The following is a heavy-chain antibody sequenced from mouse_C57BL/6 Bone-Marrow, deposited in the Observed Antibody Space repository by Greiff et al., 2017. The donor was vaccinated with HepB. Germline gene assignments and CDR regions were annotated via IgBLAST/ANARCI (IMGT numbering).Heavy chain of an antibody. CDR3: ARGGYYYGSSYVYWYFDV. CDR1: GFTFSDYY. CDR2: INYDGSST. D-gene: IGHD1-1*01. J-gene: IGHJ1*03. Sequence: EVKLVESEGGLVQPGSSMKLSCTASGFTFSDYYMAWVRQVPEKGLEWVANINYDGSSTYYLDSLKSRFIISRDNAKNILYLQMSSLKSEDTATYYCARGGYYYGSSYVYWYFDVWGTGTTVTVSS. V-gene: IGHV5-16*01.